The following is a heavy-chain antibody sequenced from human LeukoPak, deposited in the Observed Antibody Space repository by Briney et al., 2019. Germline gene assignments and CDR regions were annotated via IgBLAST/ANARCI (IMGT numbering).Heavy chain of an antibody. J-gene: IGHJ4*02. CDR1: GYTFTSYD. D-gene: IGHD1-26*01. CDR2: INPNSGGT. Sequence: ASVKVSCKASGYTFTSYDINWVRQATGQGLEWMGWINPNSGGTNYAQKFQGRVTMTRDTSISTAYMELRRLRSDDTAVYYCARDTVGATTQIAYWGQGTLVTVSS. V-gene: IGHV1-2*02. CDR3: ARDTVGATTQIAY.